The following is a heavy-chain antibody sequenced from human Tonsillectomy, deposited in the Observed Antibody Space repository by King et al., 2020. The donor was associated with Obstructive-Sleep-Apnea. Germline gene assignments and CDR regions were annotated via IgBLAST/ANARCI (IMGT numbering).Heavy chain of an antibody. J-gene: IGHJ4*02. CDR2: IYYSGNI. V-gene: IGHV4-59*01. CDR1: GGSISGYY. D-gene: IGHD3-10*01. CDR3: ARDRYFASGSFDY. Sequence: QLQESGPGLGKPSETLSLTCTVSGGSISGYYWSWIRQPPGKGLGWIGYIYYSGNINYNPSLKRLVTISVDTFKNQFSLKLTSVTAADTAVYYCARDRYFASGSFDYWGQGTLVTVSS.